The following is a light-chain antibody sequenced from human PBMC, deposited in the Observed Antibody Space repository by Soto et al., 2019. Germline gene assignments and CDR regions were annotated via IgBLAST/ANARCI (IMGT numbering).Light chain of an antibody. CDR1: SSNIGALFD. V-gene: IGLV1-40*01. CDR3: QSYDSSLGGSV. CDR2: GNI. Sequence: QSVLTQPTSVSGAPGQTVTISCTGGSSNIGALFDVHWYQQLPGAAPKLLIYGNINRPSGVPDRFSGSKSGTSASLAITGLRAEDEADYYCQSYDSSLGGSVFGTGTKVTVL. J-gene: IGLJ1*01.